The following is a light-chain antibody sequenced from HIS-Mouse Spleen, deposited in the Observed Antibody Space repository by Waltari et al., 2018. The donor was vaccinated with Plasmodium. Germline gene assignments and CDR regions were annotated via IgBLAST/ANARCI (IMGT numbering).Light chain of an antibody. CDR1: SRDVGSYNL. V-gene: IGLV2-23*01. CDR3: CSYAGSSTLV. J-gene: IGLJ2*01. CDR2: EGS. Sequence: QSALTQPASASGSPGPSITISCTGTSRDVGSYNLVSWYQQHPGKAPKLMIYEGSKRPSGVSNRFSGSKSGNTASLTISGLQAEDEADYYCCSYAGSSTLVFGGGTKLTVL.